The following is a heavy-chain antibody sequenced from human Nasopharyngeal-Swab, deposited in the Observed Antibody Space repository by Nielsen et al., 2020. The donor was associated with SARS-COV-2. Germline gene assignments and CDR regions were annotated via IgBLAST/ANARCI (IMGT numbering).Heavy chain of an antibody. J-gene: IGHJ6*03. Sequence: GGSLRLSCAASGFIFSSYGMHWVRQAPGKGLEWVAFIRYDGLHQHYADSVKGRFSISRDSFENTLYLQLNSLRADDTAVYYCAKDHKMDSGGGVGYMDVWGKGTTVTVSS. D-gene: IGHD3-16*01. V-gene: IGHV3-30*02. CDR3: AKDHKMDSGGGVGYMDV. CDR2: IRYDGLHQ. CDR1: GFIFSSYG.